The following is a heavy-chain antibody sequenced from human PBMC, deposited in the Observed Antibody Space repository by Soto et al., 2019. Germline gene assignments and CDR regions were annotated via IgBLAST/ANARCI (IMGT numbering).Heavy chain of an antibody. V-gene: IGHV4-39*01. CDR2: IYYSGST. CDR3: ARHDSGTTVATYYYGMDV. CDR1: GGSISSSSYY. D-gene: IGHD4-4*01. J-gene: IGHJ6*02. Sequence: QLQLQESGPGLVKPSETLSLTCTVSGGSISSSSYYWGWIRQPPGKGLEWIGSIYYSGSTYYNPSLKSRVTISVDTSKNQFSLKLSSVTAAETAVYYCARHDSGTTVATYYYGMDVWGQGTTVTVSS.